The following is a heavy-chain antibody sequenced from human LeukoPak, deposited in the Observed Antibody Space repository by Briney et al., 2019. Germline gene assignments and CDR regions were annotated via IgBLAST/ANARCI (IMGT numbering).Heavy chain of an antibody. V-gene: IGHV4-34*01. CDR2: ISHRGST. CDR1: GGSFSGYY. D-gene: IGHD6-19*01. CDR3: ARDGRIAVAGFYYYYGMDV. Sequence: SETLSLTCAVFGGSFSGYYWSWIRQSPEKGLEWFGEISHRGSTNYNPSLKSRVTISVDTSKNQFSLKLSSVTAADTAMYYCARDGRIAVAGFYYYYGMDVWGQGTTVTVSS. J-gene: IGHJ6*02.